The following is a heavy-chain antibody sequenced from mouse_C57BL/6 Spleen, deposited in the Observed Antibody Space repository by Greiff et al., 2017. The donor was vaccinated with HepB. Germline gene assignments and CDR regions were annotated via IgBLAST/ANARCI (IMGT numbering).Heavy chain of an antibody. D-gene: IGHD2-14*01. CDR2: IWSDGST. CDR1: GFSLTSYG. Sequence: VMLVESGPGLVAPSQSLSITCTVSGFSLTSYGVHWVRQPPGKGLEWLVVIWSDGSTTYNSALKSRLSISKDNSKSQVFLKMNSLQTDDTAMYYCARGGTTGGGYFDYWGQGTTLTVSS. V-gene: IGHV2-6*03. J-gene: IGHJ2*01. CDR3: ARGGTTGGGYFDY.